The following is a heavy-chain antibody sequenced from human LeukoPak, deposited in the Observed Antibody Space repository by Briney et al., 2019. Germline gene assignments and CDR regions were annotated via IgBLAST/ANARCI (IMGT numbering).Heavy chain of an antibody. CDR1: GYTFTTYY. D-gene: IGHD3-16*01. CDR2: INPSGGST. V-gene: IGHV1-46*01. J-gene: IGHJ6*02. CDR3: ASRGQVASPPPRDYYYGMDV. Sequence: ASVKVSCKASGYTFTTYYMHWVRQAPGQALEWMGIINPSGGSTSYAQKFQGRVTMTRDTSTSTVYMELSSLRSEDTAVYYCASRGQVASPPPRDYYYGMDVWGQGTTVTVSS.